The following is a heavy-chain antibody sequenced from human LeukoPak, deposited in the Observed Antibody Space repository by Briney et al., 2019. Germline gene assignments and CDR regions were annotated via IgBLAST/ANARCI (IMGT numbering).Heavy chain of an antibody. Sequence: ASVKVSCKASGYTFTSYGIGWVRQAPGQGLEWMGWISAYNGNTNYAQKLQGRVTMTTDTSTSTAYMELRSLRSDDTAVYYCARSEDIVLVPAAIQYYYYSYGMDVWGQGTTVTVSS. J-gene: IGHJ6*02. CDR3: ARSEDIVLVPAAIQYYYYSYGMDV. V-gene: IGHV1-18*01. D-gene: IGHD2-2*01. CDR2: ISAYNGNT. CDR1: GYTFTSYG.